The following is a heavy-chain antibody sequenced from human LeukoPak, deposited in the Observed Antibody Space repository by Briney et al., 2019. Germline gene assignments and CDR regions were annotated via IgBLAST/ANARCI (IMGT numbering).Heavy chain of an antibody. D-gene: IGHD2-21*02. CDR3: TARVVTTNEF. V-gene: IGHV3-15*01. Sequence: GGSLRLSCLGSGFNFNDAYMNWVRQAPGKGLEWVGRVKTIRDGGTTDDTAPVKGSFTISRDDSKRTVYLQMNSLKTEDTAVYFCTARVVTTNEFWGQGTLVTVSS. CDR2: VKTIRDGGTT. CDR1: GFNFNDAY. J-gene: IGHJ4*02.